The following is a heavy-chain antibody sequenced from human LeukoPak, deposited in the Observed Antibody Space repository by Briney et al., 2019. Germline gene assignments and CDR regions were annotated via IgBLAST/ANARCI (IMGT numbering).Heavy chain of an antibody. Sequence: SVKVSCKASGGTFSSYAISWVRQAPGQGLEWMGGIIPIFGTANYAQKFQGRVTITADESTSTAYMELSSLRSEDTAVYYCARGYDSSGYYMDYFDYWGQGTLVTVSS. CDR3: ARGYDSSGYYMDYFDY. V-gene: IGHV1-69*13. CDR2: IIPIFGTA. CDR1: GGTFSSYA. J-gene: IGHJ4*02. D-gene: IGHD3-22*01.